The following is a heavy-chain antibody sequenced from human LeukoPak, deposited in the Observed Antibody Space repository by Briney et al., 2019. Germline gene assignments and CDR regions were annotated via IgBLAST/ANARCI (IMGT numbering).Heavy chain of an antibody. J-gene: IGHJ4*02. V-gene: IGHV4-59*12. CDR2: IYYSGSA. CDR3: AREPEYYYGSGPTDY. Sequence: SETLSLTCTVSGGSISSYYWSWIRQPPGKGLEWIGYIYYSGSANYNPSLKSRATISVDTSKNQFSLKLSSVTAADTAVYYCAREPEYYYGSGPTDYWGQGTLVTVSS. CDR1: GGSISSYY. D-gene: IGHD3-10*01.